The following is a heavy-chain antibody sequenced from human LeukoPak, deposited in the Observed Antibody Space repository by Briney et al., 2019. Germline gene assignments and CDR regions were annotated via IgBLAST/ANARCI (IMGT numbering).Heavy chain of an antibody. D-gene: IGHD6-13*01. CDR3: AKADSSSWYDNWFDP. Sequence: GGSLRLSCAASGFTFSSYAMSWVRQAPGRGLEWVSAISGSGGSTYFADSVKGRFTISRDNSKNTLYLQMNSLRAEDTAVYYCAKADSSSWYDNWFDPWGQGTLVTVSS. J-gene: IGHJ5*02. V-gene: IGHV3-23*01. CDR1: GFTFSSYA. CDR2: ISGSGGST.